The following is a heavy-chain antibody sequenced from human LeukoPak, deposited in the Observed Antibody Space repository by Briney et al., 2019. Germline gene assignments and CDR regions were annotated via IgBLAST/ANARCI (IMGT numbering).Heavy chain of an antibody. CDR3: ASTRRAAVAGRFDS. CDR1: GASMSSNY. Sequence: TSETLSLTCNVSGASMSSNYWSWIRQPPGKGLEWIGYIYHSGNTNYSPSLESRVTMSVDESKNQVSLRVHFVSAADTAVYYCASTRRAAVAGRFDSWGQGTLVTVSS. D-gene: IGHD6-19*01. V-gene: IGHV4-4*09. CDR2: IYHSGNT. J-gene: IGHJ4*02.